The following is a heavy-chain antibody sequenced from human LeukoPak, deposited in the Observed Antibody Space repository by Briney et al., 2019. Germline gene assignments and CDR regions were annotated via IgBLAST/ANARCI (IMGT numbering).Heavy chain of an antibody. CDR2: IYHSGST. CDR3: ARSPGL. J-gene: IGHJ4*02. Sequence: SGTLSLTCAVSGGSISSSNWWSGGRQPPGKGREGVGEIYHSGSTNYNPSLKRRVTMSVAKSQNQFPMKPSSVTAAGTAVSSCARSPGLWGEGTLVTVSS. CDR1: GGSISSSNW. V-gene: IGHV4-4*02.